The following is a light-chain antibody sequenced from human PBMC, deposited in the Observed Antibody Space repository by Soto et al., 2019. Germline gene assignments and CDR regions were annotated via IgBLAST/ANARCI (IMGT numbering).Light chain of an antibody. V-gene: IGLV2-14*01. CDR3: SSYTSSSTPYV. CDR1: SSDVGGYNY. CDR2: EVS. Sequence: QSALTQPASVSGSPGQSITISCTGTSSDVGGYNYVSWYQQHPGKAPKLMIYEVSNRPSGVSNRFSGSKSGNTASLTISGRQAEYEADYYCSSYTSSSTPYVFGTGTKVTVL. J-gene: IGLJ1*01.